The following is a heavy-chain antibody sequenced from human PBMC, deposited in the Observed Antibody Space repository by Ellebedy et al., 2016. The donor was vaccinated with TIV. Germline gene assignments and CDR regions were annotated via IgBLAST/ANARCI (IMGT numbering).Heavy chain of an antibody. J-gene: IGHJ4*02. CDR2: VSRSGDRT. CDR3: VSYPRPSVDYLVFDF. CDR1: GFTFNNQA. D-gene: IGHD3/OR15-3a*01. Sequence: GESLKISXAASGFTFNNQAMGWVRQSPGKGLECVSVVSRSGDRTYSADSVQGRFTISRDNSKNTLYMQMNGLTVEDTAIYYCVSYPRPSVDYLVFDFWGQGALVTVSS. V-gene: IGHV3-23*01.